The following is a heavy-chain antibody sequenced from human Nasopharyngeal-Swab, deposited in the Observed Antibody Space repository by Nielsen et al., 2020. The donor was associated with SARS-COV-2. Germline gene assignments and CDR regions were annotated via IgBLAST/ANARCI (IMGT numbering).Heavy chain of an antibody. CDR2: INHSGST. CDR3: VRARIVVVPAAVYYYYGMDV. CDR1: GGSFSGYY. D-gene: IGHD2-2*01. J-gene: IGHJ6*02. Sequence: SETLSLTCAVYGGSFSGYYWSWIRQPPGKGLEWIGEINHSGSTDYNPSLKSRVTISVDTSKNQFSLKLSSVTAADTAVYYCVRARIVVVPAAVYYYYGMDVWGQGTTVTVSS. V-gene: IGHV4-34*01.